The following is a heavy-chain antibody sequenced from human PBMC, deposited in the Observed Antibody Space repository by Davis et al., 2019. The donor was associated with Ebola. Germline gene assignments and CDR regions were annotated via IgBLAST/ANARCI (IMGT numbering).Heavy chain of an antibody. Sequence: GRFTISRDNAKNSLYLQMNSLRAEDTAVYYCARDSGWYCFDYWGQGTLVTVSS. CDR3: ARDSGWYCFDY. J-gene: IGHJ4*02. V-gene: IGHV3-11*06. D-gene: IGHD6-19*01.